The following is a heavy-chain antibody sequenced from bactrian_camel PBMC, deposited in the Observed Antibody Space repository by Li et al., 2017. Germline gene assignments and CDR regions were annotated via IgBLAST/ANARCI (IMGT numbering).Heavy chain of an antibody. V-gene: IGHV3S44*01. CDR2: SIGDDGVT. CDR1: GFTFSSYC. J-gene: IGHJ4*01. CDR3: AAEVRPTYSGNWYLERPADVSL. D-gene: IGHD6*01. Sequence: VQLVESGGGLVQPGGSLRLSCAASGFTFSSYCMGWFRQAPGKEREGVASIGDDGVTTYADSVRGRFTILKNIAENTLYLQMNSLKPEDTAMYYCAAEVRPTYSGNWYLERPADVSLWGQGTQVTVS.